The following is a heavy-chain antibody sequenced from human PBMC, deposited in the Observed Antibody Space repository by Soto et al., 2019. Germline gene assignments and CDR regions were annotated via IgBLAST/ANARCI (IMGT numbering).Heavy chain of an antibody. Sequence: QVQLQESGPGLVKPSETLSLTCTVSGGSVSSGSYYWSWIRQPPGKGLEWIGYIYYSGSTNYNPSLKIRVTISVDTSKNQFSLKLSSVTAADTAVYYCARDRRYCISTSCYSYYYYGMDVWGQGTTVTVSS. CDR3: ARDRRYCISTSCYSYYYYGMDV. CDR2: IYYSGST. D-gene: IGHD2-2*02. V-gene: IGHV4-61*01. CDR1: GGSVSSGSYY. J-gene: IGHJ6*02.